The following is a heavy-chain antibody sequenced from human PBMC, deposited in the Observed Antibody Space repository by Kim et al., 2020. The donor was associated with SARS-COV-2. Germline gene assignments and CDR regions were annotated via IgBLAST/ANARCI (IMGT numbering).Heavy chain of an antibody. D-gene: IGHD6-13*01. CDR2: INHSGST. V-gene: IGHV4-34*01. CDR1: GGSFSGYY. Sequence: SETLSLTCAVYGGSFSGYYWSWIRQPPGKGLEWIGEINHSGSTNYNPSLKSRVTISVDTSKNQFSLKLSSVTAADTAVYYCATTRRGSSSSHAFDIWGQG. J-gene: IGHJ3*02. CDR3: ATTRRGSSSSHAFDI.